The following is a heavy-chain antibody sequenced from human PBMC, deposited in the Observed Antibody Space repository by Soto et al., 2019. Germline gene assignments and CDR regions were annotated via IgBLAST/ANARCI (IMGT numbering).Heavy chain of an antibody. CDR3: ARDLDIVATMLGY. CDR2: IKQDGSEK. CDR1: GFTFSSYW. D-gene: IGHD5-12*01. Sequence: GGSLRLSCAASGFTFSSYWMSWIRQAPGKGLEWVANIKQDGSEKYYVDSVEGRLTISRDNAKNSLYLQMNSQRAEDTAVYYCARDLDIVATMLGYWGQGTLVTVSS. J-gene: IGHJ4*02. V-gene: IGHV3-7*01.